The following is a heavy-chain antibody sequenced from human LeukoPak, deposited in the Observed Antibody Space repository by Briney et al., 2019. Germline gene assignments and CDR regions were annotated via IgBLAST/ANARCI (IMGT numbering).Heavy chain of an antibody. J-gene: IGHJ4*02. D-gene: IGHD3-9*01. CDR2: ISYDGSNK. CDR3: ARDPSPLRYFDWLLSPYFDY. Sequence: GRSLRLSCAAPGFTFSSYAMHWVRQAPGKGLEWVAAISYDGSNKYYADSVKSRFTIARDNSENTLYMQMNSLRGEDTAVYYCARDPSPLRYFDWLLSPYFDYWGQGTLVTVSS. CDR1: GFTFSSYA. V-gene: IGHV3-30*04.